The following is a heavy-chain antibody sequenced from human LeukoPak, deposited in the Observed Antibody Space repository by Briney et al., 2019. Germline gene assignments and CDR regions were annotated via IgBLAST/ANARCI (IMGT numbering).Heavy chain of an antibody. CDR2: INGDGRNI. J-gene: IGHJ4*02. V-gene: IGHV3-74*01. Sequence: QPGGSLRLSCVASGFTFSSYWMHWVRQDPRKGLVWVSRINGDGRNINYADSVRGRFTISRDNAKNTLFLQMNTLRVEDTAVYYCARGPPYGSRSDYFDYWGQGTLVTVSS. D-gene: IGHD3-10*01. CDR1: GFTFSSYW. CDR3: ARGPPYGSRSDYFDY.